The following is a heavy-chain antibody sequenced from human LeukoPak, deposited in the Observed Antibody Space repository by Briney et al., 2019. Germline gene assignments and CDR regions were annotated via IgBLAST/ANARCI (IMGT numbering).Heavy chain of an antibody. Sequence: GSLRLSCAASGFSFSAYWMHWVRQAPGKGLVWVSRINNEGTGTDYADSVRGRFTISRVSVENTLYLQMNSLSADDTAMYYCVRYDVDARRFDYWGQGTLVTVSS. CDR2: INNEGTGT. V-gene: IGHV3-74*01. CDR3: VRYDVDARRFDY. D-gene: IGHD2-8*01. CDR1: GFSFSAYW. J-gene: IGHJ4*02.